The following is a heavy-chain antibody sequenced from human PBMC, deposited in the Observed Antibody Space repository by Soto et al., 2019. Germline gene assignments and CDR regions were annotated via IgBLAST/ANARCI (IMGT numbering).Heavy chain of an antibody. J-gene: IGHJ6*02. CDR3: ARIPNFWSGYYGMDV. CDR2: IDWDDDK. V-gene: IGHV2-70*01. D-gene: IGHD3-3*01. CDR1: GFSLSTSGMC. Sequence: GSGPTLVNPTQTLTLTCTFSGFSLSTSGMCVSWIRQPPGKALEWLALIDWDDDKYYSTSLKTRLTISKDTSKNQVVLTMTNMDPVDTATYYCARIPNFWSGYYGMDVWGQGTTVTVSS.